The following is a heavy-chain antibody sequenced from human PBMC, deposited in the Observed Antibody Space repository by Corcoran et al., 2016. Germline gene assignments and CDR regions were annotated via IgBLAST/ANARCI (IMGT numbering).Heavy chain of an antibody. V-gene: IGHV4-4*07. D-gene: IGHD3-22*01. CDR3: ARLYYYDSSGYPLVDY. CDR2: IYTSGST. CDR1: GGSISSYY. J-gene: IGHJ4*02. Sequence: QVQLQESGPGLVKPSETLSLTCTVSGGSISSYYWSWIRQPAGKGLEWIGLIYTSGSTKYNPSLKSRVTMSVDTAKNKFSLKLSTVTAADTAVYYWARLYYYDSSGYPLVDYGGQGTLGTVSS.